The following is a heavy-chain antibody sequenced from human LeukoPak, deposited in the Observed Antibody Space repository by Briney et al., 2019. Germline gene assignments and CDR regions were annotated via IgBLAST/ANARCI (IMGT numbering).Heavy chain of an antibody. Sequence: GASVKVSCKASGYTFTGYYMHWVRQAPGQGLEWMGWINPNSGGTNYAQKFQGRVTMTRGTSISTAYMELSRLRSDDTAVYYCASLSIAGSGSYFNVDYWGQGTLVTVSS. CDR3: ASLSIAGSGSYFNVDY. CDR2: INPNSGGT. CDR1: GYTFTGYY. D-gene: IGHD3-10*01. V-gene: IGHV1-2*02. J-gene: IGHJ4*02.